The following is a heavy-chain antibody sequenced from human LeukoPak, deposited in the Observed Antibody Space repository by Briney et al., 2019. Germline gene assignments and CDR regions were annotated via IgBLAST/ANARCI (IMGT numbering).Heavy chain of an antibody. CDR3: ARAGALSGRNRSYYYYYYMDV. D-gene: IGHD1-14*01. Sequence: GGSLRLSCAASGFTFSSYAMHWVRQAPGKGLEWVAVISYDGSNKYYADSVKGRFTISRDNSKNTLYLQMNSLRAEDTAVYYCARAGALSGRNRSYYYYYYMDVWGKGTTVTVSS. CDR2: ISYDGSNK. J-gene: IGHJ6*03. V-gene: IGHV3-30*04. CDR1: GFTFSSYA.